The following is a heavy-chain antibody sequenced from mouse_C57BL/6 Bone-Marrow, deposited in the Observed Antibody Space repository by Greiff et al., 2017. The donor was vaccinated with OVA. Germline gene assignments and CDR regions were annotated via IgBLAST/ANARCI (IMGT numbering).Heavy chain of an antibody. D-gene: IGHD1-1*01. Sequence: QVQLKQPGAELVKPGASVKMSCKASGYTFTSYWITWVKQRPGQGLEWIGDIYPGSGSTNYNEKFKSKATLTVDTSSSPASMQLSTLTSEDSAVYSCARIYYGNHFDYWGQGTTLTVSS. CDR2: IYPGSGST. J-gene: IGHJ2*01. CDR1: GYTFTSYW. CDR3: ARIYYGNHFDY. V-gene: IGHV1-55*01.